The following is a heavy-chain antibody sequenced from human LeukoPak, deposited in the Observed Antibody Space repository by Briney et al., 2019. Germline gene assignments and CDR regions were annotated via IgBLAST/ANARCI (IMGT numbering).Heavy chain of an antibody. CDR1: GLTFNNYA. CDR2: ISSSGGTT. V-gene: IGHV3-23*01. D-gene: IGHD3-16*01. CDR3: AKGIRDSVWGSSLDC. Sequence: GGSLRLSCAVSGLTFNNYAMSWVRQAPGKGLEWVSGISSSGGTTYYADSVKGRFTISRDNSKNTLFLQMKSLRVEDTAVFYCAKGIRDSVWGSSLDCWGQGTLVTVSS. J-gene: IGHJ4*02.